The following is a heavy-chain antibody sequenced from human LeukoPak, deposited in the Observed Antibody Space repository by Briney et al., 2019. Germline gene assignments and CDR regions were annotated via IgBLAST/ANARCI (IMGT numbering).Heavy chain of an antibody. D-gene: IGHD3-22*01. J-gene: IGHJ4*02. V-gene: IGHV3-74*01. Sequence: GGSLRLSCAASGFTFRNYWMHWVRQAPGKGLVWVSRIDSDGSSTTYADSVKGRFTISRDNAKNTLYLQLNSLRAEDTAVYYCARDNYYDSLWGQGTLVTVSS. CDR3: ARDNYYDSL. CDR2: IDSDGSST. CDR1: GFTFRNYW.